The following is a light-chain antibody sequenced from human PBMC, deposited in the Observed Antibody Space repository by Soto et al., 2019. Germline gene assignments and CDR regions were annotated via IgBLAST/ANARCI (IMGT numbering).Light chain of an antibody. CDR3: SSYTSGSTYV. CDR2: EVS. Sequence: QSALTQPASVSGSPGQSITISCTGTSSDVGGYNYVSWYQQHPGKAPKLIIYEVSNRPSEISNRFSGSKSGNTASLTISGLQAEEEADYYCSSYTSGSTYVLGTGTKVTVL. CDR1: SSDVGGYNY. J-gene: IGLJ1*01. V-gene: IGLV2-14*01.